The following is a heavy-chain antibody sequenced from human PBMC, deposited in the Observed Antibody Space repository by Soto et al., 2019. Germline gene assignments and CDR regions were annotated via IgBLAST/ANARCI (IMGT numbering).Heavy chain of an antibody. CDR3: ARDKDRQQLGGNYYYILDV. CDR2: IMPVFATP. CDR1: GGTFSTSA. J-gene: IGHJ6*02. V-gene: IGHV1-69*12. D-gene: IGHD3-3*02. Sequence: QVQLVQSGADVKKPGSSVKVSCKASGGTFSTSAISWVRQAPGQGLEWVGGIMPVFATPDYAQNFQGRVTITADESTTTAYLELTSLRTDDTAVYYCARDKDRQQLGGNYYYILDVWGQGTAITVSS.